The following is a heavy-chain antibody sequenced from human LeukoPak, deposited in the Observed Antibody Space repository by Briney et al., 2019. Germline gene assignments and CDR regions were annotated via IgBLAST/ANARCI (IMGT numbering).Heavy chain of an antibody. J-gene: IGHJ4*02. CDR3: ARADTTHDYFDY. CDR1: GFTFSSYA. D-gene: IGHD1-14*01. V-gene: IGHV3-30*04. CDR2: ISYDGSNK. Sequence: GGSLRLSCAASGFTFSSYAMHWVRQAPGKGLEWVAVISYDGSNKYYADSVKGRFTISRDNSKNTLYLQMNSLRAEDTAVYYCARADTTHDYFDYWGQGTLVTVSS.